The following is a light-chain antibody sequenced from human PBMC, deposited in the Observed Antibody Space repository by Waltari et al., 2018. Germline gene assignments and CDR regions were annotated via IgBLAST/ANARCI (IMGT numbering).Light chain of an antibody. J-gene: IGKJ1*01. V-gene: IGKV3-20*01. Sequence: RVTLSCRASQGVGRTLVWYQQKPGQAPRLLMYGASIRATGIPDRFSGSGSGTDFSLTISRLDPEDFADHYCRPFVRLPVMLGQGTKGEIK. CDR1: QGVGRT. CDR2: GAS. CDR3: RPFVRLPVM.